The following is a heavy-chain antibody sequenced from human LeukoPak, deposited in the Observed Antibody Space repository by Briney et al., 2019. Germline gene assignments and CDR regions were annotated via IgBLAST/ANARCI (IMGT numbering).Heavy chain of an antibody. J-gene: IGHJ4*02. CDR2: VYYGGNT. Sequence: SETLSLTCGVSGGSFNSDDYYWNWIRQPPGRGLEWIGYVYYGGNTNYNPSLRSRVTISMDTSKNQFSLKVNSVTAADTAVYFCASGPRNYYYSGSYHYWGQGTLVTVSS. CDR3: ASGPRNYYYSGSYHY. V-gene: IGHV4-61*08. CDR1: GGSFNSDDYY. D-gene: IGHD3-10*01.